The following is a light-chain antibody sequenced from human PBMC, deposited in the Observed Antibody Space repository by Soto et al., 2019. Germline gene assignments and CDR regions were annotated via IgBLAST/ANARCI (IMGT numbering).Light chain of an antibody. J-gene: IGKJ1*01. CDR2: DTS. Sequence: LVLTQSPGTLSLSPGERATLSCRASQSVSSSHLAWYQQQPGQAPRVLIFDTSSRATGIPDRFSGSGSGTDFTLTISRLEPEDFAVYYCQQYGSPSWTFGQGTKVEIK. CDR3: QQYGSPSWT. CDR1: QSVSSSH. V-gene: IGKV3-20*01.